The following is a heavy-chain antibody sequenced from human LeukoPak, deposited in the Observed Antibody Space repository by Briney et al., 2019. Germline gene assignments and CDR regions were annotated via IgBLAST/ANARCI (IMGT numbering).Heavy chain of an antibody. J-gene: IGHJ3*02. CDR2: ISGSGGLT. CDR1: GFPFNSYV. D-gene: IGHD3-16*02. CDR3: AKGYYDYIWGSYRSDAFDI. V-gene: IGHV3-23*01. Sequence: GGSLRLSCAASGFPFNSYVMTWVRQAPGKGLEWVSVISGSGGLTYHADSVKGRFTVSRDNSKNTLHLQMNSLRAEDTAVYSCAKGYYDYIWGSYRSDAFDIWGQGTMVTVSS.